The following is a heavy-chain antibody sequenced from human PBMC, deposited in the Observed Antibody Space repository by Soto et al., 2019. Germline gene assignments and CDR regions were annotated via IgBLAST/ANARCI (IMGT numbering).Heavy chain of an antibody. J-gene: IGHJ6*02. CDR2: IFTDGST. V-gene: IGHV3-53*01. D-gene: IGHD6-19*01. Sequence: GGSLRLSCGASGFTVSGNSLSWVRQAPGKGLEWVSYIFTDGSTYYADSVRGRFTISRDNSKNTLYLQMNNLRADDTAVYYCARDGGSGTPVAGTQDRYNYYGMDVWGQGTTVTSP. CDR3: ARDGGSGTPVAGTQDRYNYYGMDV. CDR1: GFTVSGNS.